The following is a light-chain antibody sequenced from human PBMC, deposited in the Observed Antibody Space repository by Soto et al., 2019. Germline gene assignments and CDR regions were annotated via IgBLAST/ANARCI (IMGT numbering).Light chain of an antibody. J-gene: IGLJ1*01. Sequence: QSVLTQPRSVSGSPGQSVTISCTGTSSDVGGYDYVSWYQQRPGKAPKLMIYDVSKRPSGVPDRFSGSKSGNTASLTISGLQAEDEADYYCCSYAGSYPYVFGTGTKLTVL. CDR3: CSYAGSYPYV. CDR1: SSDVGGYDY. V-gene: IGLV2-11*01. CDR2: DVS.